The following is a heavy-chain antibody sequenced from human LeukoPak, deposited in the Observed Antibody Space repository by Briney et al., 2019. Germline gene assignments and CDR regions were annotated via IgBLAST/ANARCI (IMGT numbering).Heavy chain of an antibody. CDR1: GGSFSGYY. V-gene: IGHV4-34*01. CDR2: INHSGST. CDR3: ARDYDLNCFDP. D-gene: IGHD3-3*01. J-gene: IGHJ5*02. Sequence: SETLSLTCAVYGGSFSGYYWSWIRQPPGKELEWIGEINHSGSTNYNPSLKSRVTISVDTSKKQFSLKLSSVTAADTAVYYCARDYDLNCFDPWGQGTLVTVSS.